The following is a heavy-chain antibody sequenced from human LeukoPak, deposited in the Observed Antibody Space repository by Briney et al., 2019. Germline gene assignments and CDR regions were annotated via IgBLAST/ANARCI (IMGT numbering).Heavy chain of an antibody. D-gene: IGHD3-10*01. CDR3: ATLSSGGSGSYHHY. Sequence: GGSLRLSCASSGFTYSNFGMSWVRQAPGKGLEWVSSISAGGSGTYFADSVKGRFRISRDNSKSTLFLQMNSLGVEDTAIYYCATLSSGGSGSYHHYWGQGTLVTVSS. CDR2: ISAGGSGT. CDR1: GFTYSNFG. J-gene: IGHJ4*02. V-gene: IGHV3-23*01.